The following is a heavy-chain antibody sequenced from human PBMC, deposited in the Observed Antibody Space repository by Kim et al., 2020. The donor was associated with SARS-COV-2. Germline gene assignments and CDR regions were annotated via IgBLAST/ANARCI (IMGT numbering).Heavy chain of an antibody. CDR3: ARIGDSSGYSVDY. Sequence: YAQKVQGRATRTRETSISTAYMELSRLRSDDTAVYYCARIGDSSGYSVDYWGQGTLVTVSS. V-gene: IGHV1-2*02. J-gene: IGHJ4*02. D-gene: IGHD3-22*01.